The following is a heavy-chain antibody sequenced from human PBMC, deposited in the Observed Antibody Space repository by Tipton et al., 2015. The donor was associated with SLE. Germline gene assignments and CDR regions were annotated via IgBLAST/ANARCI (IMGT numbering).Heavy chain of an antibody. D-gene: IGHD7-27*01. CDR3: ARETGGYWGPREPFDI. Sequence: QSGPEVKRPGASVKVSCKASGYTFTNYGINWVRQAPGQGLEWIGWISAYNGNTNYAQKLQGRVTMTTDTSTTTAYMELRSLRSDDTAVYYCARETGGYWGPREPFDIWGRGTMVTVSS. J-gene: IGHJ3*02. CDR1: GYTFTNYG. CDR2: ISAYNGNT. V-gene: IGHV1-18*01.